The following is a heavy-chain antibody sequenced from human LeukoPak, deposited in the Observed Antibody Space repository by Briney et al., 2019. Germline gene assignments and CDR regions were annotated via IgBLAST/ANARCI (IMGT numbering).Heavy chain of an antibody. J-gene: IGHJ4*02. V-gene: IGHV3-11*01. Sequence: GGSLRLSCAASGFNFSDYYMSWIRQAPGKGLEWVSYISSSGFSTYYAGSVKGRFTISRDNARNSLYLQMNSLAPEDTALYYCARGKRRFAYWGQGTLVSVSS. CDR1: GFNFSDYY. CDR2: ISSSGFST. CDR3: ARGKRRFAY.